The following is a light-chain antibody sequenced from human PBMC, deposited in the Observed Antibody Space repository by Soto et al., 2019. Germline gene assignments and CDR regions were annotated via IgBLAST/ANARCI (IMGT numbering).Light chain of an antibody. Sequence: DIQMTQSPSSLSASVGDRVTITCRASQSISNYLNWYQQKPGKAPKLLIYGTSSLLSGVPSRFSGSGSGTDFTLTISSLQPEDFSTYYCQQSYNTPPEITFGQGTRLEIK. V-gene: IGKV1-39*01. CDR2: GTS. CDR3: QQSYNTPPEIT. CDR1: QSISNY. J-gene: IGKJ5*01.